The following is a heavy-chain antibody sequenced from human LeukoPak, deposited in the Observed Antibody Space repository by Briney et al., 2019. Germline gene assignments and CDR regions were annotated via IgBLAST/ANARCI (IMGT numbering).Heavy chain of an antibody. CDR1: GYTFTSYG. J-gene: IGHJ4*02. CDR2: INPSSSSA. Sequence: ASVKVSCKASGYTFTSYGISWVRQAPGQGLEWLGLINPSSSSATYAQKFQGRVTLTRDTSTSTVYMDLSSLRFEDTAVYYCAREPRNYYEIDYWGQGTLVTVSS. V-gene: IGHV1-46*01. CDR3: AREPRNYYEIDY. D-gene: IGHD3-22*01.